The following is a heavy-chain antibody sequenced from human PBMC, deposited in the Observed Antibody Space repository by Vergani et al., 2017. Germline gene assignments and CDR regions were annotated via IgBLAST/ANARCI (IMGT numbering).Heavy chain of an antibody. CDR2: LSTTGGA. CDR1: GVSVTDYN. V-gene: IGHV4-59*02. J-gene: IGHJ5*02. CDR3: AGDTRSWQRADR. D-gene: IGHD6-13*01. Sequence: QAQLQESGPGLVKPSETLALTCYVFGVSVTDYNCNWIRQAPGKGLDWIGSLSTTGGATHASHNPSLKSRVSISVDTSKSQFSLRLTSVTAADSTIYYXAGDTRSWQRADRWGQGLLVSVSS.